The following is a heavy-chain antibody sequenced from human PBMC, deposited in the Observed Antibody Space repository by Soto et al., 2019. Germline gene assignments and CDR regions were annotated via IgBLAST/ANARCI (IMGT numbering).Heavy chain of an antibody. D-gene: IGHD6-19*01. CDR3: ASDYSVADTYYYGMDG. J-gene: IGHJ6*02. CDR2: IIPLSGTA. Sequence: QVQLVQSGAEVKKPGSSVTVSCKASGGTFSNYAISWVRQAPGQGLEWMGGIIPLSGTANYAQKFQGRVTITADESTSTAYMELRSLRSEDTAVYYCASDYSVADTYYYGMDGWGQGTTVTVSS. V-gene: IGHV1-69*01. CDR1: GGTFSNYA.